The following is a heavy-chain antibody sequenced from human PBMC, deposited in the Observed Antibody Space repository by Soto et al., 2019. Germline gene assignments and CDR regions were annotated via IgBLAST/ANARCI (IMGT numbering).Heavy chain of an antibody. V-gene: IGHV4-39*01. Sequence: SETLSLTCTVSGGSISSSSYYWGWIRQPPGKGLEWIGSIYYSGSTYYNPSLKSRVTISVDTSKNQFSLKLSSVTAADTAVYYCASWHEREHAYDVWGQGTTVTVSS. J-gene: IGHJ3*01. CDR2: IYYSGST. CDR3: ASWHEREHAYDV. CDR1: GGSISSSSYY. D-gene: IGHD1-1*01.